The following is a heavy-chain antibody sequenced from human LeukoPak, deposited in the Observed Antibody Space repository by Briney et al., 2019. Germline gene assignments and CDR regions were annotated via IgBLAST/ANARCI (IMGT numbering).Heavy chain of an antibody. V-gene: IGHV3-49*04. CDR1: GFTFGDYA. D-gene: IGHD2-2*01. CDR2: IRSKVYGGTT. J-gene: IGHJ6*03. CDR3: TRGSRYCDSTSRPYYYMDV. Sequence: GGSLRLSCTASGFTFGDYAMSWVLQAPGKGLEWVGFIRSKVYGGTTEYAASVKGRFTISRDDSKSIAYLQMNSLKTEDTAVYYCTRGSRYCDSTSRPYYYMDVWGKGTTVTVSS.